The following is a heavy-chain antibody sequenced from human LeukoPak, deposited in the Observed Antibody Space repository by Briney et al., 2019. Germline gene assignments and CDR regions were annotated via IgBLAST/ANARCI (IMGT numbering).Heavy chain of an antibody. V-gene: IGHV4-59*01. Sequence: TSETLSLTCTVFGGSISSYYWSWIRQPPGKGLEWIGYIYYSGSTNYNPSLKSRVTISVDTSKNQFSLKLSSVTAADTAVYYCARSLILDQLLHLGSYFDYWGQGTLVTVSS. CDR2: IYYSGST. CDR1: GGSISSYY. CDR3: ARSLILDQLLHLGSYFDY. J-gene: IGHJ4*02. D-gene: IGHD2-2*01.